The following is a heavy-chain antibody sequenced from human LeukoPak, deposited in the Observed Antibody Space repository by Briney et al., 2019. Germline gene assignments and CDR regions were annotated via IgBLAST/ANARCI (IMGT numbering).Heavy chain of an antibody. CDR3: ARAYCSSTSCYFDY. D-gene: IGHD2-2*01. J-gene: IGHJ4*02. CDR1: GGSISSYY. CDR2: IYYSGST. Sequence: PSETLSPTCTVSGGSISSYYWSWIRQPPGKGLEWIGYIYYSGSTNYNPSLKSRVTISVDTSKNQFSLKLSSVTAADAAVYYCARAYCSSTSCYFDYWGQGTLVTVSS. V-gene: IGHV4-59*01.